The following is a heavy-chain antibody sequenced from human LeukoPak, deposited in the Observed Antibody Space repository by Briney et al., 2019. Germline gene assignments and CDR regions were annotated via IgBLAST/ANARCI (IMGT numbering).Heavy chain of an antibody. J-gene: IGHJ4*02. V-gene: IGHV3-23*01. Sequence: GGSLRLSCAASEFIFNNYAMTWVRQAPGKGLEWVSSITGSGDSTYYADSVRGRFTISRDNSKNTLSLQLNSLRAEDTAVYYCAKCLAVTGTCYFDYWGQGTLVTVSS. CDR1: EFIFNNYA. D-gene: IGHD6-19*01. CDR2: ITGSGDST. CDR3: AKCLAVTGTCYFDY.